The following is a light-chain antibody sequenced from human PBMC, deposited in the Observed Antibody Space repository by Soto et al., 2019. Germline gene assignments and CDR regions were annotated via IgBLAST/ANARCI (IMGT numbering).Light chain of an antibody. CDR2: GAS. J-gene: IGKJ1*01. CDR1: HSVLTNY. V-gene: IGKV3-20*01. CDR3: QQYGNSPPWT. Sequence: DIELTQSPGTLSLSPGESATLSCRASHSVLTNYLAWYQQKPGQAPRLLIYGASNRATDIPDRLSGSGSGTAFTLTISRREPEDFAVYFCQQYGNSPPWTFGQGTKVEAK.